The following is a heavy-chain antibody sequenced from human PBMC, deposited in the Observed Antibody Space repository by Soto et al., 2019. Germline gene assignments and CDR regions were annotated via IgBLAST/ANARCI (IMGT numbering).Heavy chain of an antibody. CDR1: GISLDSAW. J-gene: IGHJ4*02. CDR3: TPGYSSGWYG. V-gene: IGHV3-15*01. CDR2: AKRKAAGGAI. D-gene: IGHD6-19*01. Sequence: EVQLVESGGGLVKPGGSLRLSCVISGISLDSAWINWVRQAPGKGLEWVAQAKRKAAGGAIDYAAPVEGRFTISRDDSRNMAYLQMNSLKIEDTVLDYCTPGYSSGWYGWCQGTLVTVSS.